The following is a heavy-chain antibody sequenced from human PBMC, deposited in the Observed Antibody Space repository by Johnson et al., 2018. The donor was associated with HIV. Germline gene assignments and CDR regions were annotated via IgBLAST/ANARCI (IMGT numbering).Heavy chain of an antibody. CDR1: GFTFSSYG. CDR2: IRYDGSNK. CDR3: TTGDLMVRGSHAGDAFDI. V-gene: IGHV3-30*02. J-gene: IGHJ3*02. Sequence: SGGGVVQPGGSLRLSCAASGFTFSSYGMHWVRQAPGKGLEWVAFIRYDGSNKYYADSVKGRFTISRDDSKNTLYLHMNSLKTEDTAVYYCTTGDLMVRGSHAGDAFDIWGQGTMVTVSS. D-gene: IGHD3-10*01.